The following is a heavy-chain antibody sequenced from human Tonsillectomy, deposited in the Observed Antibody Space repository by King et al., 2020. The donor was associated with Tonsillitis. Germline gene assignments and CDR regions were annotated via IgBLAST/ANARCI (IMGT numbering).Heavy chain of an antibody. Sequence: VQLKQWGAGLLKPSETLSLTCAVYGGSFSGYYWSWIRQPPGKGLEWIGEINQSGDTNYNPSLKSRVIISEDTSKNQFSLRLSSVTAADTAVYYCARHPGGYSYGYFDYWGQGTLVTVSS. CDR3: ARHPGGYSYGYFDY. V-gene: IGHV4-34*01. CDR1: GGSFSGYY. J-gene: IGHJ4*02. D-gene: IGHD5-18*01. CDR2: INQSGDT.